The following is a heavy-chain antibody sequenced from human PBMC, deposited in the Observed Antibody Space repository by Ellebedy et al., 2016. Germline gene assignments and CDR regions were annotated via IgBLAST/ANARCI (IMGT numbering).Heavy chain of an antibody. Sequence: GESLKISXAASGFTFSSYAMSWVRQAPGKGLEWVSAISGSGGSTYYADSVKGRFTISRDNSKNTLYLQMNSLRAEDTAVYYCAKGAPRNYYDSSGYYEGFDYWGQGTLVTVSS. CDR3: AKGAPRNYYDSSGYYEGFDY. D-gene: IGHD3-22*01. V-gene: IGHV3-23*01. CDR1: GFTFSSYA. CDR2: ISGSGGST. J-gene: IGHJ4*02.